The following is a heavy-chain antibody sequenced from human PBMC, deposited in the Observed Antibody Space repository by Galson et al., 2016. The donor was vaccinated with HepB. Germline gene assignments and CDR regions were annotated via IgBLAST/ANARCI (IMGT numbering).Heavy chain of an antibody. CDR3: ARDRLGGRPTYYYYYDMDV. Sequence: SLRLSCAASGLTFGRYWMSWVRQAPGKGLEWVALIWSDGSIKHNADSVKGRFTISRDNSESTVYLQMNSLRVEDTAVYYCARDRLGGRPTYYYYYDMDVWGQGTTVTVSS. V-gene: IGHV3-33*07. J-gene: IGHJ6*02. CDR1: GLTFGRYW. CDR2: IWSDGSIK. D-gene: IGHD5-12*01.